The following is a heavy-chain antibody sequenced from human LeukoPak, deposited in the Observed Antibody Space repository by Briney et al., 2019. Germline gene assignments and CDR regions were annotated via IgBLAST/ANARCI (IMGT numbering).Heavy chain of an antibody. CDR2: ISHTGASI. CDR1: GXTFSSYD. Sequence: GGSLGLSCAASGXTFSSYDVNWVPQAPGKGLEWVSYISHTGASIYYADSVKGRFTISRDSARNSAYLQMNSLRAEDTAVYYCARKLTGTTYFDRWGQGTVVTVSS. V-gene: IGHV3-48*03. J-gene: IGHJ4*02. D-gene: IGHD1-1*01. CDR3: ARKLTGTTYFDR.